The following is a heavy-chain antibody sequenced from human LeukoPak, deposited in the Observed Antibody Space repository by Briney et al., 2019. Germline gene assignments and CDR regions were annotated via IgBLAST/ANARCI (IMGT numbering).Heavy chain of an antibody. D-gene: IGHD3-16*01. V-gene: IGHV3-23*01. J-gene: IGHJ4*02. Sequence: GGSLRLSCVASGFTFSSYAMSWVRQAPAKGLEWVASLRGDGSTFYADSVKGRFTLSRDESRNTVYLQLTYLRVEDTAVYYCAKASWVSSADAVLWGQGTPVTVSS. CDR2: LRGDGST. CDR1: GFTFSSYA. CDR3: AKASWVSSADAVL.